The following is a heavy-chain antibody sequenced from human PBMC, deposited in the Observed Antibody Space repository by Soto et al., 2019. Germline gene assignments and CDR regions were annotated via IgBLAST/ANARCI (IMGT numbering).Heavy chain of an antibody. Sequence: RASVKVSCKASGYTFTSYGISWVRQAPGQGLEWMGWISAYNGNTNYAQKLQGRVTMTTDTSTSTAYMELRSLRSDDTAVYYCAREGLGYCSSTSCPWAWFDPWGQGTLVTVSS. CDR3: AREGLGYCSSTSCPWAWFDP. V-gene: IGHV1-18*01. CDR1: GYTFTSYG. J-gene: IGHJ5*02. CDR2: ISAYNGNT. D-gene: IGHD2-2*01.